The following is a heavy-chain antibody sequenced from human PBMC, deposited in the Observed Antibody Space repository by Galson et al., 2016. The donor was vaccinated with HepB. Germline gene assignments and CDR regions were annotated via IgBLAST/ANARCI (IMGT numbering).Heavy chain of an antibody. J-gene: IGHJ6*02. V-gene: IGHV3-23*01. D-gene: IGHD3-9*01. CDR3: ARFLTQSHYYGMDV. CDR2: ISAGGGST. Sequence: SLRLSCAASGITFSPYAMTWVRQAPGKGLEWVSFISAGGGSTKYVESVKGRFTISRDDSKKTLYLQMDSLRADDTAVYYCARFLTQSHYYGMDVWGQGTTVTVSS. CDR1: GITFSPYA.